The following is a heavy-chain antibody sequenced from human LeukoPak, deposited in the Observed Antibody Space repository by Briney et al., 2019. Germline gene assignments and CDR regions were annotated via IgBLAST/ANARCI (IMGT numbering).Heavy chain of an antibody. D-gene: IGHD6-13*01. CDR1: GYSFNSYW. V-gene: IGHV5-51*01. CDR3: AVIAAAGRGPFDP. Sequence: GESLKISCKGSGYSFNSYWIGWVRQLPGKGLEWMGIIYPGDSDTRYSPSFQGQVTISADKSISTAYLQWSSLKASDTAMYYCAVIAAAGRGPFDPWGQGMLVTISS. J-gene: IGHJ5*02. CDR2: IYPGDSDT.